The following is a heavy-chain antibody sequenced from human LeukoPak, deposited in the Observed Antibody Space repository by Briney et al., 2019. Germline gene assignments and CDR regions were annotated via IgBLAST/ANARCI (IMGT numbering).Heavy chain of an antibody. D-gene: IGHD2-8*01. CDR1: GCFISSYY. J-gene: IGHJ5*02. CDR3: ARGYCTNGVCGWFDP. Sequence: SETLSLTCPVSGCFISSYYWSWLRQPPGKGLEGIGYIYYSGSTNYNPSLKSRVTISVDTSKNQFSLKLSSVTAADTAVYYCARGYCTNGVCGWFDPWGQGTLVTVSS. V-gene: IGHV4-59*01. CDR2: IYYSGST.